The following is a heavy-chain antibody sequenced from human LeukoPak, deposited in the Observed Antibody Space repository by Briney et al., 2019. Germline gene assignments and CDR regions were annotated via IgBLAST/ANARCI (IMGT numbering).Heavy chain of an antibody. CDR3: AKSRRAFISSSPIQH. J-gene: IGHJ1*01. CDR1: GFTFSSYG. CDR2: IRYDGSSK. Sequence: GGSLRLSCAASGFTFSSYGMHWVRQAPGKGLEWVAFIRYDGSSKYYADSVKGRFTISRDNSKNTLYLQMNSLRAEDTAVYYCAKSRRAFISSSPIQHWGQGTLVTVSS. D-gene: IGHD6-13*01. V-gene: IGHV3-30*02.